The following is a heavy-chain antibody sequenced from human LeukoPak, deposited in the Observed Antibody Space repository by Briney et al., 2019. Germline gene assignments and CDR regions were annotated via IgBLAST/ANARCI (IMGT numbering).Heavy chain of an antibody. CDR1: GYLFTSYW. CDR3: ARRRRGAAAFDAFDI. J-gene: IGHJ3*02. D-gene: IGHD6-13*01. V-gene: IGHV5-51*01. CDR2: IYPGDSDT. Sequence: GESLQISCKGSGYLFTSYWIGWGRQMTGKGVEGMGIIYPGDSDTRYSPSFQGQVPISADKSISTAYLQWSSLTASDTAMYYCARRRRGAAAFDAFDIWGQGTMVTVSS.